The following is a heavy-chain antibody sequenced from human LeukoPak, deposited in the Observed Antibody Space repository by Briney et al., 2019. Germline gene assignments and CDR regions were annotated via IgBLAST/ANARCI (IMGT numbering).Heavy chain of an antibody. Sequence: GGSLTLSCDASGFTFSGYDLSWVRQPPGKGLEWVSAISGSGGSNYYADLVKGRSTISRDNSKNALYLQMNSLRAEDTAVFYCAKEYCRGGSCYCDYWGQGTLVSVSS. CDR1: GFTFSGYD. D-gene: IGHD2-15*01. CDR2: ISGSGGSN. J-gene: IGHJ4*02. CDR3: AKEYCRGGSCYCDY. V-gene: IGHV3-23*01.